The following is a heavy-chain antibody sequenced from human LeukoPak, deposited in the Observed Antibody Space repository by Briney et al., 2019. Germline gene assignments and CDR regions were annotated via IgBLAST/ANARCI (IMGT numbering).Heavy chain of an antibody. V-gene: IGHV3-23*01. CDR3: AKAPVTTCRGAYCYPFDY. CDR2: ISDSGNT. D-gene: IGHD2-21*01. CDR1: GFTLSSYA. Sequence: GGSLRLSCAASGFTLSSYAMSWVRQAPGKGLEWVSAISDSGNTYHADSVKGRFTTSRDSSKNTLFLQMNRLRPEDAAVYYCAKAPVTTCRGAYCYPFDYWGQGTLVTVSS. J-gene: IGHJ4*02.